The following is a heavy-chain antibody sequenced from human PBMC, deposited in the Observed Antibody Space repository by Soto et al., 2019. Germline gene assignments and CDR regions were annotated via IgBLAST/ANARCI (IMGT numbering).Heavy chain of an antibody. J-gene: IGHJ6*02. Sequence: PSETLSLTCAVYGGSFSGYYWSWIRQPPGKGLEWIGEINHSGSTNYNPSLKSRVTISVDTSKNQFSLKLSSVTAADTAVYYCERLVREHYYYYGMDVWGQGTTVTVYS. CDR2: INHSGST. V-gene: IGHV4-34*01. CDR1: GGSFSGYY. D-gene: IGHD3-10*01. CDR3: ERLVREHYYYYGMDV.